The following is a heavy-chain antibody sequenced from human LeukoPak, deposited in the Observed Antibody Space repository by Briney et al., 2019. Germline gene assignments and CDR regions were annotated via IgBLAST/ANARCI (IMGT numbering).Heavy chain of an antibody. CDR1: GYTFTSYY. Sequence: ALVKVSCKASGYTFTSYYMHWVRQAPGQGLEWMGIINPSGGSTSYAQKFQGRVTMTRDTSTSTVYMELSSLRSEDTAVYYCARGLYCSSTSCYVGFDYWGQGTLVTVSS. D-gene: IGHD2-2*01. V-gene: IGHV1-46*01. CDR2: INPSGGST. CDR3: ARGLYCSSTSCYVGFDY. J-gene: IGHJ4*02.